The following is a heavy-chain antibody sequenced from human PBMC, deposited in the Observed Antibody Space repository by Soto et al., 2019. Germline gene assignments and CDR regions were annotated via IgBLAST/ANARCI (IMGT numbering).Heavy chain of an antibody. J-gene: IGHJ6*02. D-gene: IGHD5-18*01. CDR1: GYTFTSYD. V-gene: IGHV1-8*01. CDR2: MNPNSGNT. CDR3: ARGHSYGYVYYGMDV. Sequence: GASVKVSCKASGYTFTSYDINWVRQATGQGLEWMGWMNPNSGNTGYAQKFQGRVTMTRNTSISTAYMELSSLRSEDTAVHYCARGHSYGYVYYGMDVWGQGTTVTVSS.